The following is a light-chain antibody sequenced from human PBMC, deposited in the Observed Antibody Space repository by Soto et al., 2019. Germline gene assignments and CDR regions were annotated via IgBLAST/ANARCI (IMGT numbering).Light chain of an antibody. V-gene: IGKV1-39*01. CDR2: AAS. J-gene: IGKJ4*01. CDR1: QSISNY. CDR3: QQSYGTHLT. Sequence: DMEMTQSPSSLSASVGDRVTITCRASQSISNYLNWYQHKPGQVPKLLIYAASSLQSGVPTRFSGSGSGTHFPLTINSLQPEDFATYYCQQSYGTHLTFGGGTKIEIK.